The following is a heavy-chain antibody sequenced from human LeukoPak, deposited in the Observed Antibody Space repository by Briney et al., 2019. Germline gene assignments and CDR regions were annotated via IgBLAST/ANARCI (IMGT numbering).Heavy chain of an antibody. Sequence: PGGSLRLSCAASGFTFSRYGMHWVRQAAAKGLAGVAGISYDGSNKYYADSVKGRFTISRDNSKNTLYLQMNSLRAEDTAVYYCAKDPGDDFWSGYFDYWGQGTLVTVSS. D-gene: IGHD3-3*01. J-gene: IGHJ4*02. V-gene: IGHV3-30*18. CDR1: GFTFSRYG. CDR3: AKDPGDDFWSGYFDY. CDR2: ISYDGSNK.